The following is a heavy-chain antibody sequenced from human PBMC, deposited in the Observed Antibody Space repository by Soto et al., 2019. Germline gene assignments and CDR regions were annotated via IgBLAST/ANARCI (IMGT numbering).Heavy chain of an antibody. D-gene: IGHD2-2*01. CDR1: GYSFTSYG. CDR3: AIHPILFDPSSTSSLAYYGIDV. Sequence: GESLKISWKGSGYSFTSYGISWVRQMPGKGQEWMGRIDPSDSYTNYSPSFQGHVTISADKSISTAYLQWRSLKASDTAMYYCAIHPILFDPSSTSSLAYYGIDVWGQGTTVTVSS. CDR2: IDPSDSYT. V-gene: IGHV5-10-1*01. J-gene: IGHJ6*02.